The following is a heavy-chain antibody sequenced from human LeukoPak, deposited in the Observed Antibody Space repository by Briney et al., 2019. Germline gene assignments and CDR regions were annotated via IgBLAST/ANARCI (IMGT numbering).Heavy chain of an antibody. CDR1: GFTFSSYA. CDR3: ARDLHNWGAAFDF. D-gene: IGHD1-1*01. Sequence: GGSLRLSCAASGFTFSSYAMSWVRQAPGEGLEWVSTISGSDGSTDYADSVKGRFTISRDNSKNTLYLQMNGLKTEDTAVYYCARDLHNWGAAFDFWGQGTLVTVSS. V-gene: IGHV3-23*01. J-gene: IGHJ4*02. CDR2: ISGSDGST.